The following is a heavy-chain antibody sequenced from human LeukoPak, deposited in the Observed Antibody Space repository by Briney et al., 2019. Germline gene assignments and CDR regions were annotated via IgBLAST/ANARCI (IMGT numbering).Heavy chain of an antibody. J-gene: IGHJ6*03. CDR1: GFTFTSFW. CDR2: IKQDGSEK. CDR3: ARDGYDFWSGYYIWRDRPRAWDYYYYYYMDV. V-gene: IGHV3-7*01. D-gene: IGHD3-3*01. Sequence: PGGSLRLSCATSGFTFTSFWMHWVRQGPGKGLEWVANIKQDGSEKYYVDSVKGRFTISRDNAKNSLYLQMNSLRAEDTAAYYCARDGYDFWSGYYIWRDRPRAWDYYYYYYMDVWGKGTTVTVSS.